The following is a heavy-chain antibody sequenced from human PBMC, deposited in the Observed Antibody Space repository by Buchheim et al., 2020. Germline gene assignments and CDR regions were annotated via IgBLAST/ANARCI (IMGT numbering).Heavy chain of an antibody. Sequence: EVQLVESGGGLVQPGRSLRLSCTASGFTFGDYAMSWVRQAPGKGLEWVGFIRSKAYGGTTEYAASVKGRFTISRDDSKSIAYLQMNSLKTEDTAVYYCTRDQATGYYDILTGSGGDRLDYWGQGTL. CDR2: IRSKAYGGTT. CDR1: GFTFGDYA. J-gene: IGHJ4*02. D-gene: IGHD3-9*01. CDR3: TRDQATGYYDILTGSGGDRLDY. V-gene: IGHV3-49*04.